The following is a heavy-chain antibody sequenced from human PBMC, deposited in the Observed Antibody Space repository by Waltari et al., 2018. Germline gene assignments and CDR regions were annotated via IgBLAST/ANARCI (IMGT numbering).Heavy chain of an antibody. CDR1: GGTFSSYT. D-gene: IGHD5-18*01. V-gene: IGHV1-69*02. Sequence: QVQLVHSGAEVKKPGSSVKVSCKASGGTFSSYTISWVRQAPGQGLEWMGRIIPILGIANYAQKFQGRVTITADKSTSTAYMELSSLRSEDTAVYYCARSGDTAMEIGYWGQGTLVTVSS. CDR3: ARSGDTAMEIGY. CDR2: IIPILGIA. J-gene: IGHJ4*02.